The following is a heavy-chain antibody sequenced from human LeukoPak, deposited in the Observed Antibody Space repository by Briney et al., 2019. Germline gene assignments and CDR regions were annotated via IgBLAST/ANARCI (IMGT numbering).Heavy chain of an antibody. Sequence: RASVKVSCKVSGYTLTELSMHWVRQAPGKGLEWMGGFDPEDGETIYAQKFQGRVTMTEDTSTDTAYMELSSLRSEDTAVYYCAKAPMATITYFDYWGQGTLVTVSS. CDR2: FDPEDGET. D-gene: IGHD5-24*01. CDR3: AKAPMATITYFDY. CDR1: GYTLTELS. V-gene: IGHV1-24*01. J-gene: IGHJ4*02.